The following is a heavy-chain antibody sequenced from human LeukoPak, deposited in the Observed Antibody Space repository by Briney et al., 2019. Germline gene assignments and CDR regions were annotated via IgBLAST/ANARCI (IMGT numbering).Heavy chain of an antibody. V-gene: IGHV3-21*01. CDR3: ARVREEIAIVVVPAAMGWFDP. D-gene: IGHD2-2*01. Sequence: PGGSLRLSGAASGFTFSSYSMNWVGQAQGKGLEGVSSIRSSSSYIYYADSVKGRFTISRDNAKNSLYLQMNSLRAEDTAVYYCARVREEIAIVVVPAAMGWFDPWGQGTLVTVSS. J-gene: IGHJ5*02. CDR1: GFTFSSYS. CDR2: IRSSSSYI.